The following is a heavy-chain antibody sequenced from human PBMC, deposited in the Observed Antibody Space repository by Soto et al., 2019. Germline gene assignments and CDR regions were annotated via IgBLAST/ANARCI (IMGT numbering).Heavy chain of an antibody. J-gene: IGHJ3*02. CDR3: AMWELPTMYAFDI. CDR2: INHSGNT. Sequence: SETLSLTCAVYVGSFSGYYWSWIRQPPGKGLEWIGEINHSGNTNYNPSLKSRVTISVDTSKNQFSLKLSSVTAADTAVYYCAMWELPTMYAFDIWGQGTMVTVSS. V-gene: IGHV4-34*01. CDR1: VGSFSGYY. D-gene: IGHD1-26*01.